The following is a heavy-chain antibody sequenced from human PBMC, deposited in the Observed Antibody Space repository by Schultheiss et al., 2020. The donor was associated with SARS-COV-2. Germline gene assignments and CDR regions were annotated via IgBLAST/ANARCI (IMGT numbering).Heavy chain of an antibody. J-gene: IGHJ6*02. Sequence: SQTLSLTCTVSGGPMSRGGYYWSRILQHPGKGLEWIGSIYFTGTTYYNPSLKSRVTISIDTSRNQFSLNLRSMTAADTAVYYCARDYSNIDYDYDYGMDVWGQGTTVTVSS. V-gene: IGHV4-31*03. CDR2: IYFTGTT. D-gene: IGHD4-11*01. CDR1: GGPMSRGGYY. CDR3: ARDYSNIDYDYDYGMDV.